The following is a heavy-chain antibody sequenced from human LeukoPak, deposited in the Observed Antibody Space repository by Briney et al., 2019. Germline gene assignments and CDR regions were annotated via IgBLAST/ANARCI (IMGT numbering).Heavy chain of an antibody. CDR2: ISPSGNSK. CDR3: VRDFLGESGAGGY. D-gene: IGHD3-10*01. CDR1: TFTFSSYT. V-gene: IGHV3-21*01. Sequence: PGGSLRLSCATSTFTFSSYTMNWVRQAPGKGLEWVSSISPSGNSKYHADSVKGRFTISRDNAENSLYMQMNSLRAEDTGCYYCVRDFLGESGAGGYWGQGTLVTVSS. J-gene: IGHJ4*02.